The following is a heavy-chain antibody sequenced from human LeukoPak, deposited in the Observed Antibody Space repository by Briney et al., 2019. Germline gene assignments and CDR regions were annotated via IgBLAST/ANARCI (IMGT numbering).Heavy chain of an antibody. V-gene: IGHV4-34*01. CDR3: ARTLIVVVPAAFYYYYGMDV. CDR1: GGSFSGYY. J-gene: IGHJ6*02. Sequence: PSETLSLTCAVYGGSFSGYYWSWIRQPPGKGLEWIGEINHSGSTNYNPSLKSRVTISVDTSKNQFSLKLSSVTAADTAVYYCARTLIVVVPAAFYYYYGMDVWGRGTTVSVSS. D-gene: IGHD2-2*01. CDR2: INHSGST.